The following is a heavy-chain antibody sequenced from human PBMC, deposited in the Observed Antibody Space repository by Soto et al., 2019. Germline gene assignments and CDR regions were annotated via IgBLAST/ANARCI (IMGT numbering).Heavy chain of an antibody. D-gene: IGHD2-15*01. V-gene: IGHV4-59*01. Sequence: SETLSLICTVSGGSISSYYWSWIRQPPGKGLEWIGYIYYSGSTNYNPSLKSRVTISVDTSKNQFSLKLSSVTAADTAVYYCAGEGYGDCSGGSCYMGAFDISGQGTMVTVSS. CDR2: IYYSGST. J-gene: IGHJ3*02. CDR3: AGEGYGDCSGGSCYMGAFDI. CDR1: GGSISSYY.